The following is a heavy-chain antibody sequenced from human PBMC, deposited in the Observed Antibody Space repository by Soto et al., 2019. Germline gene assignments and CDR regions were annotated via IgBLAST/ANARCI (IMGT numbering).Heavy chain of an antibody. Sequence: GGSLRLSCAASGFTFSKYAMSWVRQAPGKGLEWVSAVSGSRGNTYYPDSVKGRFTISRDNSKNTLYLQMSSLRAEDTAVYYCAKGFYDSAVGDYYYYGMDVWGQGTTVTVSS. CDR3: AKGFYDSAVGDYYYYGMDV. CDR1: GFTFSKYA. CDR2: VSGSRGNT. J-gene: IGHJ6*02. D-gene: IGHD3-22*01. V-gene: IGHV3-23*01.